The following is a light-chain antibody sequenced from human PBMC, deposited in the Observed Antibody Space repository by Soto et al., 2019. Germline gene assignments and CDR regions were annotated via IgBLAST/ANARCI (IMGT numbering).Light chain of an antibody. V-gene: IGKV3-15*01. CDR1: QSPRNN. CDR3: QQYGNSPQT. J-gene: IGKJ1*01. CDR2: GAS. Sequence: EIVMTQSPATLSVSPGDRATLSCRASQSPRNNLAWFQQKPGQAPRLLLYGASTRATGIPARFSGSGSGTEFTLTISSLQSEDFAVYYCQQYGNSPQTFGQGTKVEIK.